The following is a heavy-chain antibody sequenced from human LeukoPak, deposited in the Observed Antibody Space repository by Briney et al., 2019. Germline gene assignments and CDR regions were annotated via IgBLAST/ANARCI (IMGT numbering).Heavy chain of an antibody. D-gene: IGHD2-15*01. J-gene: IGHJ4*02. V-gene: IGHV3-23*01. CDR3: AKHRDIFYYFDY. CDR1: GFTFSSFA. Sequence: GGTLSLSCAASGFTFSSFAMSRVRQAPGMGLVWVFAISGSGGSTYYADSVKGRFTISRDNSKNTLYLQMNSLRAEDTAVYYCAKHRDIFYYFDYWGQGTLVTVSS. CDR2: ISGSGGST.